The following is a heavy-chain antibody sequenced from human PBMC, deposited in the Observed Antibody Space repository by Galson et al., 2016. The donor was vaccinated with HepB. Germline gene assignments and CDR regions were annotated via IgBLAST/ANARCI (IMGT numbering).Heavy chain of an antibody. CDR3: AKGLGARKIPIDY. Sequence: SLRLSCAASGFTFSSYFKTWVRQAPGKGLQWVANIEKDGSEKNYVDSVKGRFTISRDNAKNSLYLQMNTLRAEDTAVYYCAKGLGARKIPIDYWGQGTLVTVSS. CDR2: IEKDGSEK. D-gene: IGHD1-26*01. CDR1: GFTFSSYF. J-gene: IGHJ4*02. V-gene: IGHV3-7*03.